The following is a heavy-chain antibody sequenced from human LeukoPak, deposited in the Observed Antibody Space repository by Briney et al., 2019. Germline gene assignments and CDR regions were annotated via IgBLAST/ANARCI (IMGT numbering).Heavy chain of an antibody. CDR1: GFTFSSYW. V-gene: IGHV3-7*01. CDR3: ASYIVVAPAATYYFDY. Sequence: GGSLRLSCAASGFTFSSYWMSWVRQAPGKGLEWVANIKQDGSEKYYVDSVKGRFTISRDNAKNSLYLQMNSLRAEDTAVYYCASYIVVAPAATYYFDYWGQGTLVTVSS. J-gene: IGHJ4*02. CDR2: IKQDGSEK. D-gene: IGHD2-2*01.